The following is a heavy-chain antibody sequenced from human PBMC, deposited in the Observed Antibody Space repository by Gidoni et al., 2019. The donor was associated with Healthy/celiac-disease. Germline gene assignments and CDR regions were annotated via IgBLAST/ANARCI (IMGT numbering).Heavy chain of an antibody. CDR3: AKDNSGWSEGLLAFDI. CDR1: GFTFDAYA. V-gene: IGHV3-9*01. D-gene: IGHD6-19*01. J-gene: IGHJ3*02. CDR2: ISWNSGSI. Sequence: EVQLVESGGGLVQPGSSLRLSCAASGFTFDAYAMHCVRQAPGKGLEWVSGISWNSGSIGYADSVKGRFTISRDNAKNSLYLQMNSLRAEDTALYYCAKDNSGWSEGLLAFDIWGQGTMVTVSS.